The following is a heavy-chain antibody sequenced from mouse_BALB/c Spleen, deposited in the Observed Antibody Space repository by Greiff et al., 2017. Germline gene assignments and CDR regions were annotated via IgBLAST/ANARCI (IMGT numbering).Heavy chain of an antibody. J-gene: IGHJ1*01. CDR2: IDPENGDT. Sequence: VQLQQSGAELVRSGASVKLSCTASGFNIKDYYMHWVKQRPEQGLEWIGWIDPENGDTEYAPKFQGKATMTADTSSNTAYLQLSSLTSEDTVVYYCNGGNFLWYFDVWGAGTTVTVSS. CDR1: GFNIKDYY. D-gene: IGHD2-1*01. V-gene: IGHV14-4*02. CDR3: NGGNFLWYFDV.